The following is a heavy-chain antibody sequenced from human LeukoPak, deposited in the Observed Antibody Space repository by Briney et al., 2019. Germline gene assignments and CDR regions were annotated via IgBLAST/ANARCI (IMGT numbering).Heavy chain of an antibody. CDR2: IYYSGGT. D-gene: IGHD3-22*01. CDR3: ARRGGDSSGNFDC. CDR1: GGSMSSYF. V-gene: IGHV4-59*08. Sequence: KPSETLSLTCTVSGGSMSSYFWSWIRQSPGKGLEWIGYIYYSGGTNYNPSLKSRVTISVDSSKNQFSLKVNSVTAADTAVYYCARRGGDSSGNFDCWGQGILVTVSS. J-gene: IGHJ4*02.